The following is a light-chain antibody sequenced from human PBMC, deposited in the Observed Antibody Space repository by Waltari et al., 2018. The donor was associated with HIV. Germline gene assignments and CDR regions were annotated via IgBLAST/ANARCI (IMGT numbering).Light chain of an antibody. CDR2: EVS. CDR1: PSHADSFHY. V-gene: IGLV2-14*01. J-gene: IGLJ3*02. CDR3: GSYTATNSMM. Sequence: QSALTQPAYVSGSPGQSITISCTGPPSHADSFHYFSWYQQPPGKVPTLIIYEVSFRASGVANRFSASKSGNTTSLTISGLQAEDEAVYYCGSYTATNSMMFGGGTKLTVL.